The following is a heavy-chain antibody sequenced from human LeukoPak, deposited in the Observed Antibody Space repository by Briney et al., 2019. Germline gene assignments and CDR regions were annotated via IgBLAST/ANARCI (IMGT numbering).Heavy chain of an antibody. CDR2: IFGGGGT. J-gene: IGHJ4*02. CDR3: ARDTGSSSGWYAY. Sequence: GGSLRLSCVASGFNVSRAYMSWVRQAPGKGLEWVSVIFGGGGTYYADSVRGRFTISRDNSKSTLYLHMNSLRAEDTAVYFCARDTGSSSGWYAYWGQGTLVTVSS. CDR1: GFNVSRAY. D-gene: IGHD6-19*01. V-gene: IGHV3-53*01.